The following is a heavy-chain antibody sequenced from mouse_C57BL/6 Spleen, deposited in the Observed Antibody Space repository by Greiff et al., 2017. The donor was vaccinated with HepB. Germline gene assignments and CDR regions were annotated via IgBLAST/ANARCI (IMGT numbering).Heavy chain of an antibody. CDR1: GFTFSDYY. V-gene: IGHV5-16*01. CDR2: INYDGSST. D-gene: IGHD1-1*02. Sequence: EVKLVESEGGLVQPGRSMKLSCTASGFTFSDYYMAWVRQVPEKGLEWVANINYDGSSTYYLDSLKSRFIISRDNAKNILYLQMSSLKSEDTATYYCARVWSYAMDYWGQGTSVTVSS. J-gene: IGHJ4*01. CDR3: ARVWSYAMDY.